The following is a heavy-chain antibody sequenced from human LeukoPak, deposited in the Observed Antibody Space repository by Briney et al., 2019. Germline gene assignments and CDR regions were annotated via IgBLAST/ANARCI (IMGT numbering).Heavy chain of an antibody. V-gene: IGHV3-48*02. J-gene: IGHJ4*02. CDR3: AREIAVAGTDLDY. CDR2: ISSDSSSI. CDR1: GFTFSSYS. D-gene: IGHD6-19*01. Sequence: GGSLRLSCAASGFTFSSYSMNWVRQAPGKGLEWVSYISSDSSSIYYADSVKGRFTISRDNAKNSLYLQMNSLRDEDTAVYYCAREIAVAGTDLDYWGQGTLVTVSS.